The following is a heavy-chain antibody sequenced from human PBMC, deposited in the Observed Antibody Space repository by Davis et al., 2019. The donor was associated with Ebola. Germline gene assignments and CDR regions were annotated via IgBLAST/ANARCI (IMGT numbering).Heavy chain of an antibody. D-gene: IGHD3-3*01. J-gene: IGHJ6*02. CDR2: IYHSGST. CDR1: GGSISSSNW. Sequence: MPSETLSLTCAVSGGSISSSNWWSWVRQPPGKGLEWIGEIYHSGSTNYNPSLKSRVTISVDTSKNQFSLKLSSVTAADTAVYYCARVAHYDFWSGYWGGMDVWGQGTTVTVSS. V-gene: IGHV4-4*02. CDR3: ARVAHYDFWSGYWGGMDV.